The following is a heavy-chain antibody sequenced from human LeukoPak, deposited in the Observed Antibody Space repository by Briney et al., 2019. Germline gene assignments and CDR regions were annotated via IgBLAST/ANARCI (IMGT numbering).Heavy chain of an antibody. CDR3: AKERQWLARPIDY. V-gene: IGHV3-7*01. J-gene: IGHJ4*02. D-gene: IGHD6-19*01. Sequence: GGSLRLSCAASGFTFSSYWMSWVRRAPGKGLEWVANIKQDGSDKQYVDSVKGRFTISRDNAQNSLYLQMNSLRAEDTAVYYCAKERQWLARPIDYWGQGTLVTVSS. CDR2: IKQDGSDK. CDR1: GFTFSSYW.